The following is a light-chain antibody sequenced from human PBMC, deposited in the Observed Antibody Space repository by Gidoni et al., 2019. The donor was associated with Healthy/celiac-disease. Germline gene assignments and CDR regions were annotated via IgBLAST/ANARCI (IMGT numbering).Light chain of an antibody. CDR3: QQRSNWSPLT. CDR2: DAS. V-gene: IGKV3-11*01. CDR1: QSVSSY. Sequence: EIVFTQSPATLSLSPGERATLACRASQSVSSYLAWYQQKPGQAPRLLIYDASNRATGIPARFSGSGSGTEFTLTISSREPEDFAVYYCQQRSNWSPLTFGGGTKVEIK. J-gene: IGKJ4*01.